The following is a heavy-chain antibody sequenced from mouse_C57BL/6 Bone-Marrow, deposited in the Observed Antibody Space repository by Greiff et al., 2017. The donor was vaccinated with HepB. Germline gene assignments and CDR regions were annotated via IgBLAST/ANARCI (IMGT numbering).Heavy chain of an antibody. J-gene: IGHJ2*01. Sequence: EVQLVESGGGLVKPGGSLKLSCAASGFTFSSYTMSWVRQTPEERLEWVATISGGGGNTYYPDSVKGRFTISRDNAKNTLYLQMSSLRSEDTALYYCAIPPYYGSGYWGQGTTLTVSS. CDR2: ISGGGGNT. CDR1: GFTFSSYT. V-gene: IGHV5-9*01. D-gene: IGHD1-1*01. CDR3: AIPPYYGSGY.